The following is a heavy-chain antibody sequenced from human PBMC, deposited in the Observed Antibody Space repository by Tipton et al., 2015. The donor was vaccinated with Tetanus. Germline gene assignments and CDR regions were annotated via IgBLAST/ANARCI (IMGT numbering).Heavy chain of an antibody. CDR2: IYHSGST. V-gene: IGHV4-30-2*01. CDR1: GGSISSGGYS. J-gene: IGHJ6*02. CDR3: ARDQGGSGYDRGFGMDV. Sequence: TLSLTCAVSGGSISSGGYSWSWIRQPPGKGLEWIGYIYHSGSTYYNPSLKSRVTISVARSKNQFSLKLSSVTAADTAVYYCARDQGGSGYDRGFGMDVWGQGTTVTVSS. D-gene: IGHD5-12*01.